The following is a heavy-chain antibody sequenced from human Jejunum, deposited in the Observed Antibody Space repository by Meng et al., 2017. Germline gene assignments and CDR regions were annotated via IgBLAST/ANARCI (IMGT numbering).Heavy chain of an antibody. D-gene: IGHD6-19*01. Sequence: GESLKISCAASRFTFNKYHMSWVRQAPGKGLEWVSSISAGGEVTYYADSVKGRFTISRDNSRNTLDLQMNSMRVEDTAIYYCANDLLLSKGDNSGWFVSDHFHYWGQGTLVTVSS. CDR1: RFTFNKYH. CDR3: ANDLLLSKGDNSGWFVSDHFHY. J-gene: IGHJ1*01. CDR2: ISAGGEVT. V-gene: IGHV3-23*01.